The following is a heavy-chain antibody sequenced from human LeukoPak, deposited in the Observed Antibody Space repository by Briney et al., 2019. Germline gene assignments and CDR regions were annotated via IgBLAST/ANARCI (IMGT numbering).Heavy chain of an antibody. CDR2: INHSGST. CDR3: ARATFGGVPFDY. Sequence: PSETLSLTCAVYGGSFSGHYWSWIRQPPGKGLEWIGEINHSGSTNYNPSLKSRVTISVDTSKNQFSLKLSSVTAADTAVYYCARATFGGVPFDYWGQGTLVTVSS. J-gene: IGHJ4*02. CDR1: GGSFSGHY. D-gene: IGHD3-3*01. V-gene: IGHV4-34*01.